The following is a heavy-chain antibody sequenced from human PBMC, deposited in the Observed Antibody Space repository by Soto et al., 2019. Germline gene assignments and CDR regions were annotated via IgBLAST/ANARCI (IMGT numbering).Heavy chain of an antibody. D-gene: IGHD3-3*01. V-gene: IGHV1-3*01. CDR1: GYTFSSHA. Sequence: ASVKVSCKASGYTFSSHAIHWVRQAPGQRLEWMGWINAGNGDTKYSQKFQGRVAITRDTSASSAYMELSTLKSEDTAVYYCARDGARIAVFGVVYYFDYWG. J-gene: IGHJ4*01. CDR3: ARDGARIAVFGVVYYFDY. CDR2: INAGNGDT.